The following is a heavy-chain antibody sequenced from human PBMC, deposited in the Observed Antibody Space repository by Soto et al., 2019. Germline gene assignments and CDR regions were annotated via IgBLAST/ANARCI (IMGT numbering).Heavy chain of an antibody. Sequence: EVQLLESGGGLVQPRGSLRLSCAASGFTFSDYAMSWVRQAPGKGLEWVSAISASGGTTYYADSVRGRFTISRDNSKNTLYLQMNSLRAEDTVVYYCAKDRKSGSGWYWDYWGQGTLVTVSS. CDR3: AKDRKSGSGWYWDY. V-gene: IGHV3-23*01. CDR1: GFTFSDYA. D-gene: IGHD6-19*01. CDR2: ISASGGTT. J-gene: IGHJ4*02.